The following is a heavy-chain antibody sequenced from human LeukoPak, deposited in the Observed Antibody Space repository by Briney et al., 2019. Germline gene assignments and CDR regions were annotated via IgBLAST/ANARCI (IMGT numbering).Heavy chain of an antibody. CDR3: ARVGDYYDSSGYFG. V-gene: IGHV1-69*06. CDR1: GGTFSSYA. Sequence: SVKVSCKASGGTFSSYAISWVRQAPGQRLEWLGRIIPIFSTANYAQKFQGRVTITADKSTSTAYMELSSLRSEDTAVYYCARVGDYYDSSGYFGWGQGTLVTVSS. J-gene: IGHJ4*02. D-gene: IGHD3-22*01. CDR2: IIPIFSTA.